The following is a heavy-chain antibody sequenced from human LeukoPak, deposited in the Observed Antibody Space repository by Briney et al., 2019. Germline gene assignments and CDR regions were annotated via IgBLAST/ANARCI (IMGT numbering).Heavy chain of an antibody. J-gene: IGHJ4*02. D-gene: IGHD7-27*01. CDR1: GYTFTSYG. CDR3: AKDSANWGGGFDY. Sequence: GASVKVSCKASGYTFTSYGISWVRQAPGQGLEWMGWISTYSGNTNYAQKLQGRVTMTTDTSTSTAYMELSSLRSEDTAVYYCAKDSANWGGGFDYWGQGTLVTVSS. CDR2: ISTYSGNT. V-gene: IGHV1-18*01.